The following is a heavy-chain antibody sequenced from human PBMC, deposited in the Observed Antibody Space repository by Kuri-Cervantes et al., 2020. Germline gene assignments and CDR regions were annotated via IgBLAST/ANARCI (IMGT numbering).Heavy chain of an antibody. D-gene: IGHD3-22*01. CDR1: GFTFSSYG. CDR2: IWYDGSNK. CDR3: AKGVAYYYDSSGYQAPDY. J-gene: IGHJ4*02. Sequence: GESLKISCAASGFTFSSYGMHWVRQAPGKGLEWVAVIWYDGSNKYYADSVKGRFTISRDNSKNTLYLQMNSLRAEDTAVYYCAKGVAYYYDSSGYQAPDYWGQGTLVTVSS. V-gene: IGHV3-30*02.